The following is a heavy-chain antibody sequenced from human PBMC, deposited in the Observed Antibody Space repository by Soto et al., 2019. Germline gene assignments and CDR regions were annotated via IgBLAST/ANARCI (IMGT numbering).Heavy chain of an antibody. D-gene: IGHD6-19*01. J-gene: IGHJ3*02. CDR1: GYTFTSYD. CDR2: MNPNSGNT. CDR3: ARERSGWGAFDI. Sequence: QVQLVQSGAEVKKPGASVKVSCKASGYTFTSYDINWVRQATGQGLEWMGWMNPNSGNTAYAQKFQGRVTMTRNTSLRTAYMELSSLRSEDTAVYYCARERSGWGAFDIWGQGTMVTVSS. V-gene: IGHV1-8*01.